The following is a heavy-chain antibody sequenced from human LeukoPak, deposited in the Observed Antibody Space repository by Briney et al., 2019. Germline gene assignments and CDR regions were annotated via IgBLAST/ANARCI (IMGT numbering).Heavy chain of an antibody. CDR2: IYPGDSTT. CDR1: GYNFATYW. V-gene: IGHV5-51*01. Sequence: PGESLKISCQGSGYNFATYWIGWGRQMPGKGLEWMGVIYPGDSTTRYSPSFQGQVTISADKSNNTAYLQWTSLKASDTAMYYCARRDYSSGRTYFHHWGQGTLVTVSS. CDR3: ARRDYSSGRTYFHH. D-gene: IGHD3-22*01. J-gene: IGHJ1*01.